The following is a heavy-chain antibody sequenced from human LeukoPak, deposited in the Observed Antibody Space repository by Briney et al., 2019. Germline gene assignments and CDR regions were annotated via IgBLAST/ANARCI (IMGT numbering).Heavy chain of an antibody. CDR1: GGSISSYY. D-gene: IGHD4-23*01. V-gene: IGHV4-59*12. CDR3: ARRDTARSLTTVVTRAFDI. CDR2: IYYSGST. J-gene: IGHJ3*02. Sequence: PSGTLSLTCTVSGGSISSYYWSWIRQPPGKGLEWIGYIYYSGSTNYNPSLKSRVTISVDTSKNQFSLKLSSVTAADTAVYYCARRDTARSLTTVVTRAFDIWGQGTMVTVSS.